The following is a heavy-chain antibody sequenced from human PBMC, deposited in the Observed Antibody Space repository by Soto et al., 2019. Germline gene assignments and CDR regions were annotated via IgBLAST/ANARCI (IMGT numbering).Heavy chain of an antibody. D-gene: IGHD2-15*01. J-gene: IGHJ5*02. CDR3: AMLPNQFINWFDP. CDR2: ISYDGSNK. V-gene: IGHV3-30*03. CDR1: GFTFSSYG. Sequence: QVQLVESGGDVVQPGRSLRLSCAASGFTFSSYGMHWVRQAPGKGLEWVAVISYDGSNKYYADSVKGRFTISRDNSKNTLYLQMNSLRAEDTAVYYCAMLPNQFINWFDPWGQGTLVTVSS.